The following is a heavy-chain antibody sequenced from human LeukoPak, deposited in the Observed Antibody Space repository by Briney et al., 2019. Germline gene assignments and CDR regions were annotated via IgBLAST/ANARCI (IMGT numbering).Heavy chain of an antibody. V-gene: IGHV3-23*01. Sequence: GGSLRLSCAASGFTFSSYAMSWVRQAPGKGLEGVSAISGSGGSTYYADSVKGRFTISRDNSKNTLYLQMNSLRAEDTAVYYCAKDSAKQWFGELPVEYWGQGTLVTVSS. CDR3: AKDSAKQWFGELPVEY. D-gene: IGHD3-10*01. J-gene: IGHJ4*02. CDR1: GFTFSSYA. CDR2: ISGSGGST.